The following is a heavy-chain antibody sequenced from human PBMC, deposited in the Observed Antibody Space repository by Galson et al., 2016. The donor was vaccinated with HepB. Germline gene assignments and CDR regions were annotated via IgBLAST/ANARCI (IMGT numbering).Heavy chain of an antibody. CDR2: IYSDGAT. V-gene: IGHV3-53*01. J-gene: IGHJ6*02. D-gene: IGHD3-9*01. CDR3: VHDVSTGPDV. CDR1: GSSVSYNY. Sequence: SLRLSCAASGSSVSYNYMSWVRQAAGKGLEWVSHIYSDGATYYADSVKGRFTMSRDNSKPTVYLQMNSLRAEDTAVYFCVHDVSTGPDVWGQGTTVTVSS.